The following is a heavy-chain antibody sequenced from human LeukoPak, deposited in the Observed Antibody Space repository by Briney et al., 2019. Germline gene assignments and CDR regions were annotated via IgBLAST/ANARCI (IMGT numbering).Heavy chain of an antibody. CDR1: GFTVSSNY. V-gene: IGHV3-66*01. J-gene: IGHJ6*02. CDR2: FYSGGST. CDR3: ARDRDSYGYSCYYGMDV. Sequence: GGSLRLSCAASGFTVSSNYMSWARRAPGKGLEWVSVFYSGGSTYYADSVKGRFTISRDNSKNTLYLQMNSLRAEDTAVYYCARDRDSYGYSCYYGMDVWGQGTTVTVSS. D-gene: IGHD5-18*01.